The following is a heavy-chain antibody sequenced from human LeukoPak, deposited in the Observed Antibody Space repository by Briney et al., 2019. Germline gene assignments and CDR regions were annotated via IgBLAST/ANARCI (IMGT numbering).Heavy chain of an antibody. CDR1: GYTFTTYG. J-gene: IGHJ6*02. Sequence: GASVKVSCKASGYTFTTYGISWVRQAPGQGLEWMGWVSAYNGNTNYAQKLQGRVTMTTDTSANTAYMELGSLRSDDTAVYYCARGYYDILTGYPPPGMDVWGQGTTVTVSS. D-gene: IGHD3-9*01. CDR3: ARGYYDILTGYPPPGMDV. V-gene: IGHV1-18*01. CDR2: VSAYNGNT.